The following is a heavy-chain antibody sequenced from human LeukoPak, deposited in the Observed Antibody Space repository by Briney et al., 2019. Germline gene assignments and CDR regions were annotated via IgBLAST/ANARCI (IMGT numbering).Heavy chain of an antibody. D-gene: IGHD3-16*01. J-gene: IGHJ4*02. CDR1: GFSFSSYS. V-gene: IGHV3-21*01. Sequence: GGSLRLSCAPPGFSFSSYSLNWARQAPGKGLEWVSSIISSSSYIYYADSVKGRFTISRDNAKNSLYLQMNSLRAEDTAVYYCARDYGGDYWGQGTLVTVSS. CDR3: ARDYGGDY. CDR2: IISSSSYI.